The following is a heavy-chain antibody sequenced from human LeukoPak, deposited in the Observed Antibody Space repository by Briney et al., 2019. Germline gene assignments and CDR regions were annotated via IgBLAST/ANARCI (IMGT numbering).Heavy chain of an antibody. J-gene: IGHJ4*02. CDR1: GFTFSSYN. CDR3: ARGLGYCSGGTCHHYFDY. D-gene: IGHD2-15*01. Sequence: GGSLRLSCAASGFTFSSYNMNWVRQAPGKGLEWVSSISCSRSHISYADSLKGRFTMSSDNARNSLYLQMISLRADDTAVYYCARGLGYCSGGTCHHYFDYWGQGTLVTVSS. V-gene: IGHV3-21*01. CDR2: ISCSRSHI.